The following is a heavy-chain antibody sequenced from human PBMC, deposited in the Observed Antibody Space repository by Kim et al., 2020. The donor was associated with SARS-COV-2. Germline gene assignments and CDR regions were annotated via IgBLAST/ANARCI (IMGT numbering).Heavy chain of an antibody. D-gene: IGHD3-22*01. V-gene: IGHV4-31*03. CDR1: GGSISSGGYY. CDR2: IYYSGST. J-gene: IGHJ3*02. Sequence: SETLSLTCTVSGGSISSGGYYWSWIRQHPGKGLEWIGHIYYSGSTYYNPSLKSRVTISVDTSKNQFSLKLSSVTAADTAVYYCARASLTMLVVVGAFDIWGQGTMVTVSS. CDR3: ARASLTMLVVVGAFDI.